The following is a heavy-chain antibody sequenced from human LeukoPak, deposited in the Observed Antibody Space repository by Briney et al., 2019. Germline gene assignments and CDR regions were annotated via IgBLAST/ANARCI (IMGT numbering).Heavy chain of an antibody. D-gene: IGHD4-17*01. Sequence: GGSLRLSCVGSGFTFSDYGIYWVRQAPGKGLEHVSAISSTGTYTYYANSVRGRFTISRDNSKNTLYLQMGSLRAEDMAVYYCARGPTVTSFNAFDMWGQGTMVTVSS. CDR3: ARGPTVTSFNAFDM. CDR1: GFTFSDYG. V-gene: IGHV3-64*01. CDR2: ISSTGTYT. J-gene: IGHJ3*02.